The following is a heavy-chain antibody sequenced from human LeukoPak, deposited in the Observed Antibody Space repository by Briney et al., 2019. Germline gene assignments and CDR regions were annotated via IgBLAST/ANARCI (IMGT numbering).Heavy chain of an antibody. D-gene: IGHD3-16*02. CDR2: ISGDGGST. J-gene: IGHJ4*02. CDR1: GFTFDDYA. V-gene: IGHV3-43*02. CDR3: ARDFELSH. Sequence: PGGSLRLSCAASGFTFDDYAMHWVRQAPGKGLEWVSLISGDGGSTYYADSVKGRFTISRDNSKNSLYLQMNSLRAEDTAVYYCARDFELSHWGQGTLVTVSS.